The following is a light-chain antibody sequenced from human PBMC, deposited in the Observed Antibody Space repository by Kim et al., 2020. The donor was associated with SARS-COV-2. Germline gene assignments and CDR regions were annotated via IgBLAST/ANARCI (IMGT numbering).Light chain of an antibody. CDR2: ATS. J-gene: IGKJ1*01. V-gene: IGKV3-20*01. CDR1: QSVISTF. CDR3: QQYGTSWT. Sequence: PGERATLSCRASQSVISTFLTWYQQKPGQAPRLLIYATSMRATGIPDRFSGSGSGTDFTLTISRLEPEDFAVYYCQQYGTSWTFGQGTKVDI.